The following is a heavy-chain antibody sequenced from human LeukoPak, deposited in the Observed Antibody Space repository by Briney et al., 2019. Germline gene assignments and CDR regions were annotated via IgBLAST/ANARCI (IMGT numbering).Heavy chain of an antibody. V-gene: IGHV4-31*03. CDR2: IYYSGST. D-gene: IGHD3/OR15-3a*01. CDR3: ARCRDSYDFWSGTGGWLDP. CDR1: GVSISSGGYY. Sequence: PSETLSLTCIVSGVSISSGGYYWSWIRQHPGKGLEWIGYIYYSGSTYYNPSLKSRVTISVNTSKNQFSLKLSSVTAADTAVYYCARCRDSYDFWSGTGGWLDPWGQGTLVTVSS. J-gene: IGHJ5*02.